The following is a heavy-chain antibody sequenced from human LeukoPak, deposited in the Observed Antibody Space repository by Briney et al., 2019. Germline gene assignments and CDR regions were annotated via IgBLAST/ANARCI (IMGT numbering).Heavy chain of an antibody. CDR3: AKDDDDFLDVFDI. Sequence: GGSLRLSCAASGFTFSSYTMSWVRQAPGKGLEWVSGISGSGGSTYYADSVKGRFTISRDNSKNTLHLQMNSLRGEDTAVYHCAKDDDDFLDVFDIWGQGTMVTVSS. J-gene: IGHJ3*02. V-gene: IGHV3-23*01. CDR1: GFTFSSYT. D-gene: IGHD3-3*01. CDR2: ISGSGGST.